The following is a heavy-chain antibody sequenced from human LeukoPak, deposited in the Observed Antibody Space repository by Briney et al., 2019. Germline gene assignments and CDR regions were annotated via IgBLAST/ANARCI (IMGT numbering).Heavy chain of an antibody. CDR3: ARVHYNTAMVDIDY. V-gene: IGHV3-48*03. CDR2: ISSGGSTI. D-gene: IGHD5-18*01. J-gene: IGHJ4*02. CDR1: GFTFSSYE. Sequence: GGSLRLSCAASGFTFSSYEMHWVRQAPGKGLEWISYISSGGSTIYYADSVKGRFTISRDNGKNSLYLQMNSLRAEDTAVYYCARVHYNTAMVDIDYWGQGTLVTVSS.